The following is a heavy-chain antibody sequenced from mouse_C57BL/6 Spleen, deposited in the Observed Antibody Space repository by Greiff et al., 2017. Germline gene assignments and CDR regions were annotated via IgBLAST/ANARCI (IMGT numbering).Heavy chain of an antibody. V-gene: IGHV1-72*01. CDR1: GYTFTSYW. Sequence: QVQLKQPGAELVKPGASVKLSCKASGYTFTSYWMHWVKQRPGRGLEWIGRIDPNSGGTKYNEKFKSKATLTVDKPSSTAYMQLSSLTSEDSAVYYCARGGYDGYYYFDYWGQGTTLTVSS. J-gene: IGHJ2*01. CDR2: IDPNSGGT. CDR3: ARGGYDGYYYFDY. D-gene: IGHD2-3*01.